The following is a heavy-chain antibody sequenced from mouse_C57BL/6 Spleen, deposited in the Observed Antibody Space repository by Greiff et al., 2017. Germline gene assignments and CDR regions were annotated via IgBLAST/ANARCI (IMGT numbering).Heavy chain of an antibody. CDR3: TREERRDYYAMDY. CDR2: ISSGGDYI. V-gene: IGHV5-9-1*02. J-gene: IGHJ4*01. CDR1: GFTFSSYA. Sequence: DVMLVESGEGLVKPGGSLKLSCAASGFTFSSYAMSWVRQTPEKRLEWVAYISSGGDYIYYADTVKGRFTISRDNARNTLYLQMSSLKSEDTAMYYCTREERRDYYAMDYWGQGTSVTVSS.